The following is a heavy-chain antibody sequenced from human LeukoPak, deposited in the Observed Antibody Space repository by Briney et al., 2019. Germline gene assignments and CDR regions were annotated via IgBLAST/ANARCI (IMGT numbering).Heavy chain of an antibody. CDR3: ARSARPKVGAFDI. CDR2: IYYSGST. Sequence: PSETLSLTCTVSGGSIRSYYWSWIRQPPGKGLEWIGYIYYSGSTNYNPSLKSRVTISVDTSKNQFSLKLSSVTAADTAVYYCARSARPKVGAFDIWGQGTMVTVSS. J-gene: IGHJ3*02. CDR1: GGSIRSYY. V-gene: IGHV4-59*08.